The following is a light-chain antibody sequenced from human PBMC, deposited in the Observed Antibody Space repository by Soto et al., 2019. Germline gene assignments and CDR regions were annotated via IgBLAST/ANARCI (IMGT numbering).Light chain of an antibody. CDR3: QQSFDTPYT. J-gene: IGKJ2*01. CDR2: AAS. V-gene: IGKV1-39*01. CDR1: ETISSNY. Sequence: DIQMTQSPSSLSASVGDRVSITCRASETISSNYLNWYQQKPGKAPKLLVYAASILHAGVPSRFTGSGFDTDFPLTISSLQPEDFAMYYCQQSFDTPYTFGQGTKVEI.